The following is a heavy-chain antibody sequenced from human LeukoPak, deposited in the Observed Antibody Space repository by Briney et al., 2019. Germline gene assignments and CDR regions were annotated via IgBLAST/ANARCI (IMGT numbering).Heavy chain of an antibody. J-gene: IGHJ5*02. Sequence: ASVKVSCKASGYTFIGYYMHWVRQAPGQGLEWMGWINPNSGGTNYAQKFQGRVTMTRDTSISTAYMELSRLRSDDTAVYYCARGGILDDILTGYPHDNWFDPWGQGTLVTVSS. CDR2: INPNSGGT. CDR1: GYTFIGYY. CDR3: ARGGILDDILTGYPHDNWFDP. D-gene: IGHD3-9*01. V-gene: IGHV1-2*02.